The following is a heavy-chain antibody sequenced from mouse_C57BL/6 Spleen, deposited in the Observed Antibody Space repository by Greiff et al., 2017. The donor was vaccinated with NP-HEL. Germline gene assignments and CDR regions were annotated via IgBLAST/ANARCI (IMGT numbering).Heavy chain of an antibody. CDR1: GYTFTSYW. D-gene: IGHD3-2*02. J-gene: IGHJ2*01. V-gene: IGHV1-7*01. Sequence: VQLQQSGAELAKPGASVKLSCKASGYTFTSYWMHWVKQRPGQGLEWIGYINPSSGYTKYNQKFKDKATLTADISSSTAYMQLSSLTYEDSAVYYCAREGTQATLDYWGQGTTLTVSS. CDR2: INPSSGYT. CDR3: AREGTQATLDY.